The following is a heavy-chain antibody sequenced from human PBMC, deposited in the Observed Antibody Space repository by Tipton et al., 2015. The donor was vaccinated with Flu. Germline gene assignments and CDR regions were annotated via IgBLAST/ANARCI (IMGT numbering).Heavy chain of an antibody. CDR3: ASVGLLTHRLS. V-gene: IGHV4-59*01. Sequence: TLSLTCSFSGGATNSYYWSWIRQTPGRGLERIGQIRHNGRTSFNPSLESRVAMSMDTSKMQFSLRLTSVTPADTAKYYCASVGLLTHRLSWGQGALVAVSS. CDR2: IRHNGRT. CDR1: GGATNSYY. J-gene: IGHJ4*02.